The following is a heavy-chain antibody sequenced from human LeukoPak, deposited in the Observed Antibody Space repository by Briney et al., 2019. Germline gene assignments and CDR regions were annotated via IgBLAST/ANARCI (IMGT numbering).Heavy chain of an antibody. CDR3: VKSPSDGLDV. J-gene: IGHJ6*02. V-gene: IGHV3-64D*09. Sequence: GGSLRLSCSASGFTFSIYPMHWVRQAPGKGLEYVSTIFTNGDTTSYAASVKGRFTTSRDDSKNTLYLQMSSLRPEDTAVYYCVKSPSDGLDVWARGPRSPSP. CDR1: GFTFSIYP. CDR2: IFTNGDTT.